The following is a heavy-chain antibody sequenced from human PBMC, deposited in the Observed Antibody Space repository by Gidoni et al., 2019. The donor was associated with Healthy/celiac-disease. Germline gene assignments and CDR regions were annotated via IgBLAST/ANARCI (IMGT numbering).Heavy chain of an antibody. Sequence: ASGYTFTSYGISWVRQAPGQGLEWMGWISAYNGNTNYAQKRQGRGTMTTDTYTSTADMELRSLSSDDTAVYYRARGDGSGGDYWGQGTLVTV. CDR3: ARGDGSGGDY. J-gene: IGHJ4*02. CDR2: ISAYNGNT. V-gene: IGHV1-18*04. D-gene: IGHD3-10*01. CDR1: GYTFTSYG.